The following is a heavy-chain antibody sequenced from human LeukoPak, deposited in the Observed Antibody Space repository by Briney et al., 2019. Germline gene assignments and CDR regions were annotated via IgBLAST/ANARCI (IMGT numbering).Heavy chain of an antibody. J-gene: IGHJ3*02. CDR1: GGTFSSYA. Sequence: ASVKVSCKASGGTFSSYAISWVRQAPGQGLEWMGRIIPILGIANYAQKFQGRVTITADKSTRTAYMELSGLRSEDTAVYYCARGRDIVVVVAATPAAFDIWGQGTMVTVSS. CDR3: ARGRDIVVVVAATPAAFDI. CDR2: IIPILGIA. D-gene: IGHD2-15*01. V-gene: IGHV1-69*04.